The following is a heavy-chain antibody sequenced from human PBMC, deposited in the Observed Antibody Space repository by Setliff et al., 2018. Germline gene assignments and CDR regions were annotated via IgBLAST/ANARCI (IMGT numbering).Heavy chain of an antibody. CDR3: AKDYYYDSSGPPCFDS. Sequence: GGSLRLSCAASGSTFSMFDMSWVRQAPGKGLEWVSGISGDGVTTHYADSVRGRFTIYRDNSKNTLYLQMNSLRAEDAAIYSCAKDYYYDSSGPPCFDSWGQGTLVTVSS. V-gene: IGHV3-23*01. CDR2: ISGDGVTT. CDR1: GSTFSMFD. D-gene: IGHD3-22*01. J-gene: IGHJ4*02.